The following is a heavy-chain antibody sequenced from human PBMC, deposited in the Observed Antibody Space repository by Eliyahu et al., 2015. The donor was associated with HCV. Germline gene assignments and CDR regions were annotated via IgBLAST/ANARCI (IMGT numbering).Heavy chain of an antibody. CDR1: GYTYSDFF. D-gene: IGHD2-8*02. Sequence: SGTEVKKPGATVTISCTISGYTYSDFFIHWVRQAPAKGLEWMGIVDPEDGETKYSENFQGRLTLTADTSTDTAYLKLSSLRSEDTAVYYCATESVDLVAATQSGYWGPGTRVTVSS. CDR3: ATESVDLVAATQSGY. CDR2: VDPEDGET. V-gene: IGHV1-69-2*01. J-gene: IGHJ4*02.